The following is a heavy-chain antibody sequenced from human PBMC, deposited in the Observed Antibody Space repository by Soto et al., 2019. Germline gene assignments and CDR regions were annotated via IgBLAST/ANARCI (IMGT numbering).Heavy chain of an antibody. J-gene: IGHJ6*02. V-gene: IGHV4-61*01. CDR1: GGSVSSASYY. D-gene: IGHD5-12*01. Sequence: PSETLSLTCTVSGGSVSSASYYWSWIRQPPGKGLEWIGYIYYSGSTNYNPSLKSRVTISVDTSKNQFSLKLSSVTAADTAVYYCARSPDIVATIRYYYYGMDVWGQGTTVTVSS. CDR2: IYYSGST. CDR3: ARSPDIVATIRYYYYGMDV.